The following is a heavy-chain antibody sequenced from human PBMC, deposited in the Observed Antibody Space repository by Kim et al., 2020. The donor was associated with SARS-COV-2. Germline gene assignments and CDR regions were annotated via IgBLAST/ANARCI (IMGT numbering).Heavy chain of an antibody. D-gene: IGHD6-13*01. CDR2: INPNSGGT. J-gene: IGHJ6*02. CDR3: ARGARIAWGVYYGMDV. CDR1: GYTFTCYY. V-gene: IGHV1-2*04. Sequence: ASVKVSCKASGYTFTCYYMHWVRQAPGQGLEWMGWINPNSGGTNYAQKFQGWVTMTRDTSISTAYMELSRLRSDDTAVYYCARGARIAWGVYYGMDVWGQGTTVTVSS.